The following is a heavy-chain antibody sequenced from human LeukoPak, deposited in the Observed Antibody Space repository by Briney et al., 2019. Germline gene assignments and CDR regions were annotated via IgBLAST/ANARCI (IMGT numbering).Heavy chain of an antibody. CDR1: GFTFSNYA. V-gene: IGHV3-64*01. Sequence: GGSLRLSCAASGFTFSNYAIHWVRQARGKRPESLSAISSDGANTYYAHSVKGRFTISRDNSKNTLYLQMGSLRAEDMAVYYCARVASIGYTSGWYGLLDVWGQGTTVTVSS. CDR3: ARVASIGYTSGWYGLLDV. J-gene: IGHJ6*02. D-gene: IGHD6-19*01. CDR2: ISSDGANT.